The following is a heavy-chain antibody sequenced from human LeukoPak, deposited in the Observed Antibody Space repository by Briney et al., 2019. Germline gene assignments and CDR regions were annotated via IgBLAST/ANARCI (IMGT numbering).Heavy chain of an antibody. CDR2: IYYSGST. Sequence: SETLSLTCTVSGGSISTFDYYWGWIRQPPGKGLEWIGSIYYSGSTYYNPSLKSRVTISVGTSENHFSLKLSSVTAADTAVYYCARSSYYYDSSGHPDYWGQGTLVTVSS. CDR1: GGSISTFDYY. J-gene: IGHJ4*02. V-gene: IGHV4-39*07. D-gene: IGHD3-22*01. CDR3: ARSSYYYDSSGHPDY.